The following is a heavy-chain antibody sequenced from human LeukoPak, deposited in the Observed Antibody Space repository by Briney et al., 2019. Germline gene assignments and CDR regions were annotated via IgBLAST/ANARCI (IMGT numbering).Heavy chain of an antibody. J-gene: IGHJ4*02. D-gene: IGHD4-17*01. V-gene: IGHV4-4*07. Sequence: SETLSLTCTVSSGSISGFYWSWIRQPAGKGLEWIGRINPNGGSNYNPSLKSRVTMSTDTSSNKFSLKLRSVTAADTAVYYCAREYGDLDYWGRGILVTVSS. CDR3: AREYGDLDY. CDR1: SGSISGFY. CDR2: INPNGGS.